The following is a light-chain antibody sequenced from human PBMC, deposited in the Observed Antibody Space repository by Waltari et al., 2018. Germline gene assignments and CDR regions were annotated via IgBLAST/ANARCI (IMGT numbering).Light chain of an antibody. Sequence: QSALTQPASVFGSPGQSITISCTGTSSAVGGYNYVSWYQQHPGKAPKLMIYEVSNRPSGVSNRFSGSKSGNTASLTISGLQAEDEADYYCSSYTSSSTLVFGTGTKVTVL. CDR2: EVS. V-gene: IGLV2-14*01. CDR1: SSAVGGYNY. CDR3: SSYTSSSTLV. J-gene: IGLJ1*01.